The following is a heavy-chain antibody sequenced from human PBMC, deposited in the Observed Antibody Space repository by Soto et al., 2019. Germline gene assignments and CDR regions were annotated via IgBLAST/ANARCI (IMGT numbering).Heavy chain of an antibody. Sequence: QVQLVQSGAEVKKPGSSVKVSCKASGGTFSSYAISWVRQAPGQGLEWMGGIIPIFGTANYAQKFQGRVTITADESTSTAYMELSSLRSEDTAVYYCARRRASSRDGYNYGSFDYWGQGTLVTVSS. V-gene: IGHV1-69*01. CDR3: ARRRASSRDGYNYGSFDY. J-gene: IGHJ4*02. CDR2: IIPIFGTA. CDR1: GGTFSSYA. D-gene: IGHD5-12*01.